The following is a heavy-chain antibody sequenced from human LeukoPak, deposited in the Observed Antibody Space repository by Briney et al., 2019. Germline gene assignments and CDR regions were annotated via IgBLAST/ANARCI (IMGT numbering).Heavy chain of an antibody. Sequence: QPGGSLRLSCAASGFTFSSYWMSWVRQAPGKGLEWVANIKQDGSEKYYVDSVKGRFTISRDNAKNSLYLQMNSLRAEDTAVYYCARKTYYYGSGSYYLSFWLDYWGQGTLVTVSS. D-gene: IGHD3-10*01. V-gene: IGHV3-7*01. CDR3: ARKTYYYGSGSYYLSFWLDY. J-gene: IGHJ4*02. CDR1: GFTFSSYW. CDR2: IKQDGSEK.